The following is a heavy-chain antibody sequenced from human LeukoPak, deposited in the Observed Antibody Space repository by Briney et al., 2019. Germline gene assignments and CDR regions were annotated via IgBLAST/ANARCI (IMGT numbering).Heavy chain of an antibody. CDR3: ARSGAVAGSWFDP. D-gene: IGHD6-19*01. CDR2: MNPNSGNT. J-gene: IGHJ5*02. CDR1: GYTFITYD. Sequence: ASVKVSCKASGYTFITYDINWVRQATGQGLEWMGWMNPNSGNTGYAQNFQGRVTMTRNTSISTAHMELSSLRSEDTAVYYCARSGAVAGSWFDPWGQGTLVTVSS. V-gene: IGHV1-8*01.